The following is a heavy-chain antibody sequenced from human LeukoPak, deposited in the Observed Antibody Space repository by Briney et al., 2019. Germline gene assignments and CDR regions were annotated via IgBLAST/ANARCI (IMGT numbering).Heavy chain of an antibody. CDR2: ITASSTAI. V-gene: IGHV3-21*01. Sequence: PGGSLRLSCAASGFTFNTYTMNWVRQAPGKGLEWVSSITASSTAIYSADSVKGRFTISRDNAKNFLYLQMNSLRAEDTAVYYCARTMYSSSWLTIDYWGQGTLVTVSS. J-gene: IGHJ4*02. CDR3: ARTMYSSSWLTIDY. CDR1: GFTFNTYT. D-gene: IGHD6-13*01.